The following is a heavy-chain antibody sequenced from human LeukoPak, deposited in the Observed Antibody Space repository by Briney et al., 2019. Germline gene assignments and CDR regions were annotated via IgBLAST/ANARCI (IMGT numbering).Heavy chain of an antibody. V-gene: IGHV3-11*01. D-gene: IGHD1-1*01. CDR2: ISSSGSPT. J-gene: IGHJ6*02. CDR1: RFTFSDFY. CDR3: ARGRPPV. Sequence: GGSLRLSCAASRFTFSDFYMSWIRQAPRKGLEWISYISSSGSPTYYADSVKGRFTISRDNAKNSLYLEMNSLRAEDTAVYYCARGRPPVWGQGTTVTVSS.